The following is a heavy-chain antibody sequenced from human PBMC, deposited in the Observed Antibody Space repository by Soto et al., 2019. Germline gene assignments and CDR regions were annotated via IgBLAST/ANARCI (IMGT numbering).Heavy chain of an antibody. V-gene: IGHV1-69*13. J-gene: IGHJ6*02. CDR2: IIPIFGTA. CDR1: GGTFSSYA. CDR3: ARGAKHPILTGPTAPDLYYGMDV. D-gene: IGHD3-9*01. Sequence: ASVKVSCKASGGTFSSYAISWVRQAPGQGLEWMGGIIPIFGTANHAQKFQGRVTITADESTSTAYMELSSLRSEDTAVYYCARGAKHPILTGPTAPDLYYGMDVWGQGTTVTVSS.